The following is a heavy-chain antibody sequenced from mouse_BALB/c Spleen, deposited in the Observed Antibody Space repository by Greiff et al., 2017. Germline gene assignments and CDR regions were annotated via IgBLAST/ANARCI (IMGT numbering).Heavy chain of an antibody. CDR3: ARGRIYYDYDGFAY. Sequence: EVKLVESGGGLVKPGGSLKLSCAASGFTFSSYAMSWVRQTPEKRLEWVASISSGGSTYYPDSVKGRFTISRDNARNILYLQMSSLRSEDTAMYYCARGRIYYDYDGFAYWGQGTLVTVSA. CDR2: ISSGGST. J-gene: IGHJ3*01. CDR1: GFTFSSYA. D-gene: IGHD2-4*01. V-gene: IGHV5-6-5*01.